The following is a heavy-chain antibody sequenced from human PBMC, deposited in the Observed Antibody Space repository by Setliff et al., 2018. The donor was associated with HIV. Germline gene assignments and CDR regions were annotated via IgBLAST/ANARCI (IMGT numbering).Heavy chain of an antibody. J-gene: IGHJ6*02. D-gene: IGHD1-26*01. Sequence: GASVKVSCKASGYTFNKYDIHWVRQATGQGLEWMGWMRPNSGNTGYAQKFQERVTITRDMSTSTAYMELSSLRSEDTAVYYCAGGDSGSYWDYYYGMDVWGQGTTVTVSS. CDR3: AGGDSGSYWDYYYGMDV. CDR2: MRPNSGNT. CDR1: GYTFNKYD. V-gene: IGHV1-8*03.